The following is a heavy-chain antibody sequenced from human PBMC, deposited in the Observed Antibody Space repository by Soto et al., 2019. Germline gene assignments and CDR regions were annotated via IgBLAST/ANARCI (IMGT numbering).Heavy chain of an antibody. CDR1: GYTFARYG. D-gene: IGHD2-2*01. CDR3: ARDERGTCTSTSCYYFDY. Sequence: GASVKVSCKASGYTFARYGISWVRQAPGQGLEWMAWTSGNNDDTNFAQKFQGGVSLTTDPSTGTAYMELRSLRYDDTAVYYCARDERGTCTSTSCYYFDYWGQGTLVTVSS. J-gene: IGHJ4*02. V-gene: IGHV1-18*04. CDR2: TSGNNDDT.